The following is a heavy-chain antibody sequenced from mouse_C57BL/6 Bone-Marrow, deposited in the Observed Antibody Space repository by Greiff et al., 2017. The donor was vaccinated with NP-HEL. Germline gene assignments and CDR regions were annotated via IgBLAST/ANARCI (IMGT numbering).Heavy chain of an antibody. V-gene: IGHV1-50*01. CDR1: GYTFTSYW. J-gene: IGHJ1*03. Sequence: QVQLQQPGAELVKPGASVKLSCKASGYTFTSYWMQWVKQRPGQGLEWIGEIDPSDSYTNYNQKFKGKATLTVDTSSSTAYMQLSSLTSEDSAVYYCASRNYYKGCFDVWGTGTTVTVSS. D-gene: IGHD1-1*01. CDR3: ASRNYYKGCFDV. CDR2: IDPSDSYT.